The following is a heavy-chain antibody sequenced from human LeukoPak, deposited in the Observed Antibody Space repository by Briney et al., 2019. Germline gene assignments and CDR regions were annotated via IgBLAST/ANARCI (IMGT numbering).Heavy chain of an antibody. J-gene: IGHJ4*02. CDR1: GGTFSSYA. CDR2: IIPIFGTA. D-gene: IGHD2-21*01. CDR3: ARECCGGDCYFDY. Sequence: SVKVSCKASGGTFSSYAISWVRQAPGQGLEWMGGIIPIFGTANYAQKFQGRVTITTDESTSTAYMELSSLRSEDTAVYYCARECCGGDCYFDYWGQGTLVTVSS. V-gene: IGHV1-69*05.